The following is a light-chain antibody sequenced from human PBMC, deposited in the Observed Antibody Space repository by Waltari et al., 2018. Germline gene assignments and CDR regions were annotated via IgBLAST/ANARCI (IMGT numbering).Light chain of an antibody. CDR2: DVT. CDR3: SSYTSSSTPLV. CDR1: SSHVGAYTN. J-gene: IGLJ2*01. V-gene: IGLV2-14*03. Sequence: QSALTQPASVSGSPGQSITIFCTGTSSHVGAYTNVSWYQQHPGQAPKLMIYDVTSRPSGVSNRFSGSKSGNTASLTISGLQAEDEADYYCSSYTSSSTPLVFGGGTKLTVL.